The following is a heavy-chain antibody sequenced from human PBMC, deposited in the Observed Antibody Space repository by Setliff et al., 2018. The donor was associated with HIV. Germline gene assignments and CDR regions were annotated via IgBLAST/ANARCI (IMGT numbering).Heavy chain of an antibody. CDR3: ARDRASSGYYARFDH. Sequence: PGGSLRLSCAASGFSLSNYAMTWVRQAPGKGLEWVSAISGSGGSTYHADSMKGRFTISRDNAKKLVYLQMNSLRAEDTAIYYCARDRASSGYYARFDHWGQGTLVTVSS. V-gene: IGHV3-23*01. CDR1: GFSLSNYA. J-gene: IGHJ4*02. D-gene: IGHD3-22*01. CDR2: ISGSGGST.